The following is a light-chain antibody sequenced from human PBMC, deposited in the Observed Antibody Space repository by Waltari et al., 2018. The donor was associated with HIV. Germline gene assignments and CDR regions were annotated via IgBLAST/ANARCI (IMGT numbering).Light chain of an antibody. Sequence: QSALTQPASVSGSPGQSIPISCTGTSTDVGGYNYVSWYQQHPGKAPKLMIYDVNYRPSGVSNRFSGSKSGNTASLTISGLQAEDEADYYCSSYTRSSTLVFGGGTKLTVL. CDR3: SSYTRSSTLV. CDR2: DVN. CDR1: STDVGGYNY. V-gene: IGLV2-14*03. J-gene: IGLJ2*01.